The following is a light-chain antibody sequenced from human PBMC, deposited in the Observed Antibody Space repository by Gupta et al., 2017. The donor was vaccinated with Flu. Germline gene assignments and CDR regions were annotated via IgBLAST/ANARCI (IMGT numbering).Light chain of an antibody. CDR3: RLENNCPRT. Sequence: IVMTQSPATLSVSPGERATLSCRASQSVSSNLAWYQQKPGQAPRLLIYGASTRATGIPARFSGSGSWGEFTLTIISRQSEDFAVYYCRLENNCPRTFGQGTXVEIK. V-gene: IGKV3-15*01. CDR2: GAS. CDR1: QSVSSN. J-gene: IGKJ1*01.